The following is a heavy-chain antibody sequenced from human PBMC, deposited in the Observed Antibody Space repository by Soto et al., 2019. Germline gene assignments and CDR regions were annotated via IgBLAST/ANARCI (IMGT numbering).Heavy chain of an antibody. J-gene: IGHJ6*02. Sequence: QITLKESGPTLVKPTQTLTLTCTLSGFSLSTSGVGVGWIRQPPGKALEWLALIYWDEDKRYSPSLKSRLTITKDTSTNEVVLTMTNMDPEDTGTYYCAHKGGRGAGMDVWGQGATVTVSS. CDR2: IYWDEDK. V-gene: IGHV2-5*02. D-gene: IGHD2-15*01. CDR3: AHKGGRGAGMDV. CDR1: GFSLSTSGVG.